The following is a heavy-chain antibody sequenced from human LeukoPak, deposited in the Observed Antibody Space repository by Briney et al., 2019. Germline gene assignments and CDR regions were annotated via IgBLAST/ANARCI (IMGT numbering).Heavy chain of an antibody. J-gene: IGHJ5*02. CDR2: IYPGDSDT. V-gene: IGHV5-51*01. D-gene: IGHD3-10*01. CDR3: ARDAHSGSLNWFDP. Sequence: GESLRISCKGSGYSFTSYWIGWVRQVPGKGLEWMGIIYPGDSDTRYSPSFQGQVTISADKSISTAYLQRSSLKASDTAMYYCARDAHSGSLNWFDPWGQGTLVTVSS. CDR1: GYSFTSYW.